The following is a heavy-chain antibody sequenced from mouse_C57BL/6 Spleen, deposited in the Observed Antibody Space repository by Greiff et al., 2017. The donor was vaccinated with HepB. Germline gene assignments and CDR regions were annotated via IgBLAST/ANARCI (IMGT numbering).Heavy chain of an antibody. D-gene: IGHD4-1*01. CDR2: ISSGGSYT. J-gene: IGHJ3*01. CDR1: GFTFSSYG. V-gene: IGHV5-6*01. CDR3: ARRTGTAWFAY. Sequence: EVHLVESGGDLVKPGGSLKLSCAASGFTFSSYGMSWVRQTPDKRLEWVATISSGGSYTYYPDSVKGRFTISRDNAKNTLYLQMSSLKSEDTAMYYCARRTGTAWFAYWGQGTLVTVSA.